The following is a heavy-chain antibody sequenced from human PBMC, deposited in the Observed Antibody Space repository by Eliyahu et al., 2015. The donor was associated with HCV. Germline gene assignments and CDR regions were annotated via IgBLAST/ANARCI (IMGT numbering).Heavy chain of an antibody. D-gene: IGHD2-8*01. Sequence: EVQLVESGGGLVKPGGSLRLSCAASGFTFSSYSMIWVRQAPGKGLEWVSSISESSTYIYYADSVKGRFTISRDNAKNSLYLQMNSLRAEDTAVYYCATNIVLKVYAYDYWGQGTLVTVSS. CDR3: ATNIVLKVYAYDY. V-gene: IGHV3-21*01. J-gene: IGHJ4*02. CDR1: GFTFSSYS. CDR2: ISESSTYI.